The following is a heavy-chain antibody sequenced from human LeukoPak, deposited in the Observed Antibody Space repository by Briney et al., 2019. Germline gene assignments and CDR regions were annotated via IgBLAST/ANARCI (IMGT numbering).Heavy chain of an antibody. CDR1: GYSFTSYW. CDR3: ARSYCSSTSCSGLELFDY. Sequence: GESLQISCKGSGYSFTSYWIGWVRQIPGKGLEWMGIIYPGDSDTRYSPSFQGQVTISADKSISTAYLQWSSLKASDTAMYYCARSYCSSTSCSGLELFDYWGQGTLVTVSS. J-gene: IGHJ4*02. D-gene: IGHD2-2*01. CDR2: IYPGDSDT. V-gene: IGHV5-51*01.